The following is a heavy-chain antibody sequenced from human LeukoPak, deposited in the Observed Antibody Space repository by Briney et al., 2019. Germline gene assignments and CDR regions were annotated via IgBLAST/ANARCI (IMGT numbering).Heavy chain of an antibody. J-gene: IGHJ4*02. CDR1: GGSISSSNW. D-gene: IGHD1-26*01. CDR2: IYYSGST. V-gene: IGHV4-4*02. CDR3: ARDGRGSYYHADY. Sequence: SGTLSLTCAVSGGSISSSNWWSWVRQPPGKGLEWIGYIYYSGSTSYNPSLKSRVTISVDTSKNQFSLKLSSVTAADTAVYYCARDGRGSYYHADYWGQGTLVTVSP.